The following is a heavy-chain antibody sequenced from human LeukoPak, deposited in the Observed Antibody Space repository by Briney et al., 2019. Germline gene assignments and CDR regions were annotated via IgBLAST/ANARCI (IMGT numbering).Heavy chain of an antibody. D-gene: IGHD1-26*01. J-gene: IGHJ4*02. CDR2: IYHSGST. CDR1: GDSISSGGYY. V-gene: IGHV4-30-2*03. CDR3: ASLYVGSTHLDF. Sequence: SETLSLTCSVSGDSISSGGYYFSWIRQPPGKGLEWIGYIYHSGSTYYNPSLRSRVTISIDTSNSQFALKLYSVTAADTAVYYCASLYVGSTHLDFWGQGTLVTVSS.